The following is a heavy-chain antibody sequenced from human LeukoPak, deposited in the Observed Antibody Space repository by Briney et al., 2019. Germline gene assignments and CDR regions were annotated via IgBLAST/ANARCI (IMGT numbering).Heavy chain of an antibody. V-gene: IGHV4-59*08. CDR3: ARSDGFYFDY. J-gene: IGHJ4*02. D-gene: IGHD5-24*01. CDR1: GGSISSYY. CDR2: IYYSGST. Sequence: SETLSLTCTVSGGSISSYYWSWIRQPPGKGLEWIGYIYYSGSTNYNPSLKSRVTISVDTSKNQLSLKLSSVTAADTAVYYCARSDGFYFDYWGQGTLVTVSS.